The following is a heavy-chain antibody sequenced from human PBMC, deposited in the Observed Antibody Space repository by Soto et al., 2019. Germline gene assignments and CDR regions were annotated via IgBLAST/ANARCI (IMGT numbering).Heavy chain of an antibody. V-gene: IGHV3-23*01. D-gene: IGHD2-8*01. J-gene: IGHJ6*02. Sequence: PGGSLRLSCAASGFSVSDYAMSWVRQAPGKWLEWVSSISGSGDGTYYGDSVKGRFTLSRDTSQKTLYLQMNNLRGEDTAVYFCTKSRRSVLMVYGFGGMDVWGRGXTVTVSS. CDR1: GFSVSDYA. CDR3: TKSRRSVLMVYGFGGMDV. CDR2: ISGSGDGT.